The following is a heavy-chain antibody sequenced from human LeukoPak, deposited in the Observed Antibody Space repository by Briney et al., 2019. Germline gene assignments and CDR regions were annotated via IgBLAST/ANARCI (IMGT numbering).Heavy chain of an antibody. V-gene: IGHV3-30*04. J-gene: IGHJ4*02. CDR1: RFTFNNYA. D-gene: IGHD2-21*01. CDR2: ISYDGSNE. CDR3: AKEFNRGLPDY. Sequence: GGSLRLSCAASRFTFNNYAMHWVRQAPGKGLEWVAVISYDGSNEYYADSVEGRFTISRDNSKNALYLQMSSLRAEDTAVYYCAKEFNRGLPDYWGQGTLVTVPS.